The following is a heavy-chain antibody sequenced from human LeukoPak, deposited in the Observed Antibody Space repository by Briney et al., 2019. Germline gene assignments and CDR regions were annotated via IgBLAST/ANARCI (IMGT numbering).Heavy chain of an antibody. CDR3: ARALAGAPFDL. J-gene: IGHJ2*01. D-gene: IGHD3-10*01. CDR2: LSSVGGQQ. Sequence: GRSLRLSCSASEFTLSSYSMHWVRQAPGRGLEWAAVLSSVGGQQYYADSVKGRFTISADTSKNTLYLQMDSLRVEDTALYYCARALAGAPFDLWGRGTAVAVSS. V-gene: IGHV3-30*04. CDR1: EFTLSSYS.